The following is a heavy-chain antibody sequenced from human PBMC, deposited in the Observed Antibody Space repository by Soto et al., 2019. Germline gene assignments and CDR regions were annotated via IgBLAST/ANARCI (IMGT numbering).Heavy chain of an antibody. D-gene: IGHD3-10*01. CDR3: ARGSTIVRGAPSWFDP. CDR1: GGTFSRYT. Sequence: QVQLAHSGAEVKKPGSSVKVSCKASGGTFSRYTINWVRQAPGQGLEWMGRIIPIAAIANYTQKFQGRVTITVDKSSTTAYMELSSLRSDDTAVYYCARGSTIVRGAPSWFDPWGQGTLVTVSS. J-gene: IGHJ5*02. V-gene: IGHV1-69*02. CDR2: IIPIAAIA.